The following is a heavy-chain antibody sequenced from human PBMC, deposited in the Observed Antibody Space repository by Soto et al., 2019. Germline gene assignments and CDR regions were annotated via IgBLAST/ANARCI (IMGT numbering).Heavy chain of an antibody. J-gene: IGHJ4*02. CDR1: GGSISSSNW. V-gene: IGHV4-4*02. Sequence: SETLSRTCAVSGGSISSSNWWSWVRQPPGKGLEWIGEIYHSGSTNYKPSLKSRVTISVDKSKNQFSLKLSSVTAADTAVYYCARERFLERSHYFFDHWGQGTLGTVSS. D-gene: IGHD3-3*01. CDR3: ARERFLERSHYFFDH. CDR2: IYHSGST.